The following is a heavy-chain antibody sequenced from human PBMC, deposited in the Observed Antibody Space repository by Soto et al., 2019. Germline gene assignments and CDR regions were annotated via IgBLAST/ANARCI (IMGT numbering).Heavy chain of an antibody. CDR2: IYYNGNT. Sequence: SETLSLTCTVSNGSISSSISYWGWIRQPPGGGLAWIGSIYYNGNTYYNTSLKSRVTISVDTSKNQFSLKLSSVTAADTAVYYCARVPGPWGQGTLVTVSS. V-gene: IGHV4-39*02. CDR1: NGSISSSISY. J-gene: IGHJ5*02. CDR3: ARVPGP.